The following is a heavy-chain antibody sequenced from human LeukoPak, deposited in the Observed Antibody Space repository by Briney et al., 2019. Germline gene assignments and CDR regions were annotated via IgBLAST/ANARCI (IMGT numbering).Heavy chain of an antibody. CDR1: GFTFSSYW. V-gene: IGHV3-74*01. Sequence: GGSLRLSCAASGFTFSSYWMHWVRQAPGKGLVWVSRINSDGSSTTYADSVKGRFTISRDNAKNTLYLQMNRLRAEDTAMYYCAKDSAYYYASSGYYYDWDQGTLVTVSS. J-gene: IGHJ4*02. CDR2: INSDGSST. CDR3: AKDSAYYYASSGYYYD. D-gene: IGHD3-22*01.